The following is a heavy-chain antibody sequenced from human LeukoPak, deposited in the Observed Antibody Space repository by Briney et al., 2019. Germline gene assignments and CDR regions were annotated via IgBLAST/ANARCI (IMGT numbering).Heavy chain of an antibody. CDR1: GFTFSSYW. Sequence: GGSLRLSCVASGFTFSSYWMTWVRQAPGKGLEWVANMRQDGNEKYYVDSVRGRFTISRDNAKNPLYLQMNSLRAEDTAVYYCAELGITMIGGVWGKGTTVTISS. V-gene: IGHV3-7*01. CDR2: MRQDGNEK. D-gene: IGHD3-10*02. J-gene: IGHJ6*04. CDR3: AELGITMIGGV.